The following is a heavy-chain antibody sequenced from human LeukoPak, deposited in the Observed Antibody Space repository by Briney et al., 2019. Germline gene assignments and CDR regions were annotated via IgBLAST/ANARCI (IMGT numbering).Heavy chain of an antibody. J-gene: IGHJ4*02. CDR2: IYYSGST. Sequence: SGTLSLTCAVSGGSISSSSYYWGWIRQPPGKGLEWIGSIYYSGSTYYNPSLKSRVTISVDTSKNQSSLKLSSVTAADTAVYYCARQGLELLAIFDYWGQGTLVTVSS. CDR1: GGSISSSSYY. V-gene: IGHV4-39*01. D-gene: IGHD1-7*01. CDR3: ARQGLELLAIFDY.